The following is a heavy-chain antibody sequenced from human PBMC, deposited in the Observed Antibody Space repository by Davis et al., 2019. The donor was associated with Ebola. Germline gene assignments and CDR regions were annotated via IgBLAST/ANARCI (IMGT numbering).Heavy chain of an antibody. CDR3: ASLYSNSAP. CDR2: IYSGGDT. J-gene: IGHJ5*02. CDR1: GFTVSSNY. D-gene: IGHD4-11*01. Sequence: PGGSLRLSCAASGFTVSSNYMSWVRQAPGKGLEWVAVIYSGGDTYYVDSVKGRFTISRDNSKNTLYLQMNSLGAEDTAVYYCASLYSNSAPWGQGTLVTVSA. V-gene: IGHV3-53*01.